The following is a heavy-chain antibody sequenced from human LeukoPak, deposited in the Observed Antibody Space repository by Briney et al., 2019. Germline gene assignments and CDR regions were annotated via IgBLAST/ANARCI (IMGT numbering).Heavy chain of an antibody. J-gene: IGHJ4*02. CDR2: IYYSGST. CDR1: GGSISTYY. CDR3: ARSGTKTNGFDY. Sequence: SETLSLTCTVSGGSISTYYWSWIRQPPGKGLEWLGYIYYSGSTNYSPSLQSRVTISVDTSRNQFSLRLISVTAADTAMYYCARSGTKTNGFDYWGQGTLVTVSS. D-gene: IGHD2-8*01. V-gene: IGHV4-59*01.